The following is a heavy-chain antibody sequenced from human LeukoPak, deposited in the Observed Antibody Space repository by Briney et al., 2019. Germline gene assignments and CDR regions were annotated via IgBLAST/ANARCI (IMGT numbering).Heavy chain of an antibody. V-gene: IGHV3-23*01. CDR2: ISGNGGST. D-gene: IGHD5-12*01. CDR3: AKRRSGGYGDDY. CDR1: GFTFSSYA. Sequence: GGSLRLSCAASGFTFSSYAKTWVRQAPGKGLEWVSLISGNGGSTYYADSVKGRLTISRDNSKNTLYLQMNSLRVEDTAVYYCAKRRSGGYGDDYWGQGTLVTVSS. J-gene: IGHJ4*02.